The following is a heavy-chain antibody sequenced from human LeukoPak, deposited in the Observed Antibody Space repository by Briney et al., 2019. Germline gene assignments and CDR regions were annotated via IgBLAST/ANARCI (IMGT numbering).Heavy chain of an antibody. CDR3: ARGNKPDWLLPYYYYYMDV. V-gene: IGHV1-8*01. CDR2: MNPNSGNT. D-gene: IGHD3-9*01. Sequence: GASVKVSCKASGYTFTSYDINWVRQATGQGLEWMGWMNPNSGNTGYAQKFQGRVTMTRNTSISTAYMELSSLRSEDTAVYYCARGNKPDWLLPYYYYYMDVWGKGTTVTISS. CDR1: GYTFTSYD. J-gene: IGHJ6*03.